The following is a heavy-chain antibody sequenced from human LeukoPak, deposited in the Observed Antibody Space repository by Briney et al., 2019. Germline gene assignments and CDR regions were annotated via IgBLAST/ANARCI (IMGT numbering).Heavy chain of an antibody. CDR1: GYTFTSYG. Sequence: ASVKVSCKASGYTFTSYGISWVRQAPGQGLEWMGWISSYNGNTNYAQKLQGRVTMSTDTSTGTAYMELRSLRSDDTAVYYCARDWDIIAAAMGDLDYWGQGTLVTVSS. CDR2: ISSYNGNT. D-gene: IGHD6-13*01. CDR3: ARDWDIIAAAMGDLDY. J-gene: IGHJ4*02. V-gene: IGHV1-18*01.